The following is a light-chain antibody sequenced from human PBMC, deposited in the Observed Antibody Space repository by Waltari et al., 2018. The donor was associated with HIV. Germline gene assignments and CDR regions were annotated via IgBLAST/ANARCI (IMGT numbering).Light chain of an antibody. V-gene: IGLV3-25*03. J-gene: IGLJ3*02. CDR1: ALPKKY. CDR3: QSTDYDGTWV. Sequence: SYDLTQTPSVSVSPGQTARINCSRGALPKKYSSWYRQKAGQAPILLIYKDIERSSGSTERISGSGSGTGVTLTITDVQAEDEGDDVCQSTDYDGTWVFGGGTKLTVL. CDR2: KDI.